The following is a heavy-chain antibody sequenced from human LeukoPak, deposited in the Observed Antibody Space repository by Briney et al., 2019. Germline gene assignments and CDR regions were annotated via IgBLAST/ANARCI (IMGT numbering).Heavy chain of an antibody. Sequence: GGSLRLSCAASGFTFSSYAMNWVRQAPGKGLEWVSGISGSGVSTYYADSVKGRFTFSRDNSKNTLYLQMNSLRAGDTALYYCAKDRFYSGSPRAFDMWGRGTMVTVSS. CDR3: AKDRFYSGSPRAFDM. CDR1: GFTFSSYA. D-gene: IGHD1-26*01. J-gene: IGHJ3*02. V-gene: IGHV3-23*01. CDR2: ISGSGVST.